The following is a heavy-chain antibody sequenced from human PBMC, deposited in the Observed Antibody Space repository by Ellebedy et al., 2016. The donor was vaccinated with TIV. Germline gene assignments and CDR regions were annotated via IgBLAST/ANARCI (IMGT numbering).Heavy chain of an antibody. CDR2: IHYSGST. CDR1: DGTTSGDY. CDR3: ARIGLSDGYWSLFDF. D-gene: IGHD3-22*01. V-gene: IGHV4-59*01. Sequence: MPSETLSLTCTVSDGTTSGDYWSWIRQHPGKGLEWIGYIHYSGSTSYNPSLKRRVTITGDTSTSHFSLKLSSATAADTAIYFCARIGLSDGYWSLFDFWGQGTVVIVSS. J-gene: IGHJ4*02.